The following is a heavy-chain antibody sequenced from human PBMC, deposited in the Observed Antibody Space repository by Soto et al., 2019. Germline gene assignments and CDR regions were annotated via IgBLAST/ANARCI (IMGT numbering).Heavy chain of an antibody. D-gene: IGHD3-22*01. CDR2: ISAYNGNT. CDR1: GYTFTSYG. CDR3: AREAGEGYYDSSGYKLD. Sequence: QVQLVQSGAEVKKPGASVKVSCKTSGYTFTSYGISWVRQAPGQGLEWMGWISAYNGNTNYAQKLQGRVTMTTDTSTSTAYMELRSLRSDDTAVYYCAREAGEGYYDSSGYKLDWGQGTLVTVSS. J-gene: IGHJ4*02. V-gene: IGHV1-18*01.